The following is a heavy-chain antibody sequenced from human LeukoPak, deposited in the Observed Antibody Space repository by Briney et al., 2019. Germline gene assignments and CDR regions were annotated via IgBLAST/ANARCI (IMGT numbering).Heavy chain of an antibody. CDR1: GFTFDDHA. D-gene: IGHD2-2*01. CDR2: ISWDSGSI. J-gene: IGHJ6*02. Sequence: GRSLRLSCAASGFTFDDHAMHWVRQAPGKGLEWVSGISWDSGSIGYADSVKGRFTISRDNAKNSLYLQMNSLRAEDTALYYCAKDMGCSSTSCFPNYYYYYGMDVWGQGTTVTVSS. V-gene: IGHV3-9*01. CDR3: AKDMGCSSTSCFPNYYYYYGMDV.